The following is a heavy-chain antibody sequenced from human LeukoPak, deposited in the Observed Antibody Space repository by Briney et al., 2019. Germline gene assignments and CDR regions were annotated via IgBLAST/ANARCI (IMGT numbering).Heavy chain of an antibody. CDR3: ARYSSGWSISNWFDP. CDR2: IYYSGST. J-gene: IGHJ5*02. Sequence: SETLSLTCAVSGGSISSGGYSWSWIRQPPGKGLEWIGYIYYSGSTYYNPSLKSRVTISVDTSKNQFSLKLSSVTAADTAVYYCARYSSGWSISNWFDPWGQGTLVTVSS. V-gene: IGHV4-30-4*07. D-gene: IGHD6-19*01. CDR1: GGSISSGGYS.